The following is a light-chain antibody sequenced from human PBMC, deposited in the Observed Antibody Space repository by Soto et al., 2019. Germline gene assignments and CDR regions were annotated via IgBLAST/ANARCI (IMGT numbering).Light chain of an antibody. Sequence: EIVLTQSPGTLSLSPGERATLSCRASQSVSSSYLAWYQQKPGQAPRLLIYGASSRATGVPDRFSGSGSGPDFTLTISRLEPEDLAVYYCQQYGNSPLTSGGGTKVEIK. J-gene: IGKJ4*01. CDR1: QSVSSSY. CDR2: GAS. CDR3: QQYGNSPLT. V-gene: IGKV3-20*01.